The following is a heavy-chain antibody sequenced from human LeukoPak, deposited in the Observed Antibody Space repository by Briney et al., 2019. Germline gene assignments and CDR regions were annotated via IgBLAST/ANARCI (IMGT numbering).Heavy chain of an antibody. V-gene: IGHV4-34*01. D-gene: IGHD5-18*01. CDR1: GGSFSGYY. Sequence: SETLSLTCAVYGGSFSGYYWSWLRQPPGKGLEWIGEINHSGSTNYNPSLKSRVTISVDTSKNQFSLKLSSVAAADTAVYYCARGASRYSYALDDWGQGTLVTVSS. CDR2: INHSGST. CDR3: ARGASRYSYALDD. J-gene: IGHJ4*02.